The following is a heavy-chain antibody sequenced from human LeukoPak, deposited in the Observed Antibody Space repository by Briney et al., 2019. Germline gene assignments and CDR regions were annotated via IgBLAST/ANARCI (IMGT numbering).Heavy chain of an antibody. D-gene: IGHD4-17*01. CDR3: TRDKLRLMGDY. J-gene: IGHJ4*02. CDR2: IRSKAYGGTT. Sequence: GGSLRLSCTASGFTFGDYAMSWSRQAPGKGLEWVGFIRSKAYGGTTEYAASVKGRFTISRDDSKSIAYLQMNSLKTEDTAVYYCTRDKLRLMGDYWGQGTLVTISP. V-gene: IGHV3-49*03. CDR1: GFTFGDYA.